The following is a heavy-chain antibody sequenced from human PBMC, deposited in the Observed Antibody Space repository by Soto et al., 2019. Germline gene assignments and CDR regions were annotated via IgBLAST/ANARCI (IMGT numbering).Heavy chain of an antibody. V-gene: IGHV3-33*01. CDR2: IWYDGSNQ. J-gene: IGHJ4*02. Sequence: GGSLRLSCAPSGFTFSTYGMHWVRQAPGKGLEWVAVIWYDGSNQYYADSVKGRFTISRDNSKNVLYLQMNSLRAEDTAVYYCARDLGAFNYGSAYFDYWGQGTPVTVSS. D-gene: IGHD3-10*01. CDR1: GFTFSTYG. CDR3: ARDLGAFNYGSAYFDY.